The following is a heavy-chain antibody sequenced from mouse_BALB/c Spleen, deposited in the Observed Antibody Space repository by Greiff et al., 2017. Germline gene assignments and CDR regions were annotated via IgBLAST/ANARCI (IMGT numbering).Heavy chain of an antibody. D-gene: IGHD2-14*01. Sequence: EVKLQESGPGLVKPSQSLSLTCTVTGYSITSDYAWNWIRQFPGNKLEWMGYISYSGSTSYNPSLKSRISITRDTSKNQFFLQLNSVTTEDTATYYCAAYRYDPAWFAYWGQGTLVTVSA. J-gene: IGHJ3*01. V-gene: IGHV3-2*02. CDR1: GYSITSDYA. CDR3: AAYRYDPAWFAY. CDR2: ISYSGST.